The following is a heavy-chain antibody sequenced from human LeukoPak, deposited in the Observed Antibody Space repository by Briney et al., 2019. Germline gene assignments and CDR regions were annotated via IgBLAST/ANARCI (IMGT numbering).Heavy chain of an antibody. V-gene: IGHV3-53*01. J-gene: IGHJ4*02. D-gene: IGHD4-17*01. Sequence: GGSLRLSCAASGFTFSSYWMSWVRQAPGKGLEWVSVIYSGGSTYYADSVKGRFTISRDNSKNTLYLQMNSLRAEDTAVYYCVFAAYGDYKYFDYWGQGTLVTVSS. CDR2: IYSGGST. CDR1: GFTFSSYW. CDR3: VFAAYGDYKYFDY.